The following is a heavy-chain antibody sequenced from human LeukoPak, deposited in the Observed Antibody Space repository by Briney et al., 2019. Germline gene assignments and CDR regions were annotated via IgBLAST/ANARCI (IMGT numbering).Heavy chain of an antibody. V-gene: IGHV3-23*01. J-gene: IGHJ4*02. CDR3: AKELYDYVWGSYRYFGY. Sequence: GGSLRLSCAASGFTFSSYAMSWFRQASGKGLEWVTAISGSGGSTYYADSVKGRFTISRDNSKNTLYLQMNSLRDEDTAVYYCAKELYDYVWGSYRYFGYWGQGTLVTVSS. D-gene: IGHD3-16*02. CDR2: ISGSGGST. CDR1: GFTFSSYA.